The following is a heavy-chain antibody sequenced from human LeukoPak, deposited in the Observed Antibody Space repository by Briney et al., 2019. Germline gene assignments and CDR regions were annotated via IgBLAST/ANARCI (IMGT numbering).Heavy chain of an antibody. J-gene: IGHJ4*02. CDR2: ISAYNGNT. D-gene: IGHD3-22*01. Sequence: GASVKVSCKASGYIFTSYGITWVRQAPGQGLEWMGWISAYNGNTNYAQKLQGRVTMTTDTSTSTAYMELRSLRSDDTAVYYCARGSHPTYYYDSSGYYCPDYWGQGTLVTVSS. CDR1: GYIFTSYG. CDR3: ARGSHPTYYYDSSGYYCPDY. V-gene: IGHV1-18*01.